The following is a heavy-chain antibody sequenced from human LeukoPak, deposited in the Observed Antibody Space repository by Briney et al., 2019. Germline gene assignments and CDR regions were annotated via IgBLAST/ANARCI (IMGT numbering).Heavy chain of an antibody. Sequence: AGGSLRLSCAVSGFPFSIYEMNWVRQAPGKGLEWVSNIGSSGTTIYYADSVKGRFSISRDNAKNSLYLQMNSLRAEDTAVYFCARDLSGSFSFDYWGQGALVTVSS. CDR1: GFPFSIYE. CDR3: ARDLSGSFSFDY. J-gene: IGHJ4*02. D-gene: IGHD1-26*01. V-gene: IGHV3-48*03. CDR2: IGSSGTTI.